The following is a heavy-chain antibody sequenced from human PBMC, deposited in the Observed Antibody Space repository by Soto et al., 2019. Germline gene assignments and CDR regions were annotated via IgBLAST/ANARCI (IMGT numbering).Heavy chain of an antibody. CDR1: GGSISSSSYY. CDR2: IYYSGST. CDR3: ANAAIDGFDI. V-gene: IGHV4-39*01. D-gene: IGHD2-15*01. J-gene: IGHJ3*02. Sequence: QLQLQESGPGLVKPSETLSLTCPVSGGSISSSSYYWGWIRQPPGKGLEWIGSIYYSGSTYYNPSLKSRVTLSVDTSKNQFSLKLSSVTAADTAVYYCANAAIDGFDIWGQGKMVTVSS.